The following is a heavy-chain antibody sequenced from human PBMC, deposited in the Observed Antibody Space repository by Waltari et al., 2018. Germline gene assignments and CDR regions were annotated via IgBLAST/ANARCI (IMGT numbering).Heavy chain of an antibody. V-gene: IGHV4-30-2*01. CDR3: ARGSSYCSSTSCQNWFDP. CDR2: IYHSGGT. CDR1: GGSISSGGYS. Sequence: QLQLQESGSGLVKPSQTLSLTCAVSGGSISSGGYSWSWIRQPPGKGLEWIGYIYHSGGTYHNPSLKSRVTISVDRSKNQFSLKLSSVTAADTAVYYCARGSSYCSSTSCQNWFDPWGQGTLVTVSS. J-gene: IGHJ5*02. D-gene: IGHD2-2*01.